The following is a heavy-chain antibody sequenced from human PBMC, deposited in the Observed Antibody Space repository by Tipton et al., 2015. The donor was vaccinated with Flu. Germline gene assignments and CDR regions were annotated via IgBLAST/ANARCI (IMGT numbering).Heavy chain of an antibody. Sequence: QLVQSGAEVKKPGASVKVSCKASGYTFTGYYMHWVRQAPGQGLEWMGAIYPGDGDTKYSPSFQGLITISVDTSIDTAYLQLNRLKASDTAIFYCVRHSGWLPFSAFDVWGQGTMVTASS. V-gene: IGHV5-51*01. D-gene: IGHD5-24*01. CDR1: GYTFTGYY. J-gene: IGHJ3*01. CDR2: IYPGDGDT. CDR3: VRHSGWLPFSAFDV.